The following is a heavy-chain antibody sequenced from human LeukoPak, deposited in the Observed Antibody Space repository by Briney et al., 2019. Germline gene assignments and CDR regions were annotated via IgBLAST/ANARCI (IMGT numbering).Heavy chain of an antibody. CDR2: ISPYNGNT. V-gene: IGHV1-18*01. D-gene: IGHD2-2*02. Sequence: GSSVKVSCKASGGTFSTYAISWVRQAPGQGPEWMGWISPYNGNTNLAQKFQGRVTMTTHTSTSTAYMELRSLRSDDTAVYYCARLYCSTTTCYNFWFDHWGQGTLVTVSS. CDR3: ARLYCSTTTCYNFWFDH. CDR1: GGTFSTYA. J-gene: IGHJ5*02.